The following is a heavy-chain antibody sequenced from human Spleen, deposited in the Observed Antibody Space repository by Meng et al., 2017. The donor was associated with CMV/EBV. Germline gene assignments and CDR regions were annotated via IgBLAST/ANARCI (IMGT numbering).Heavy chain of an antibody. CDR3: SRDQNGGNSGWFDP. CDR2: IYSVGST. Sequence: GESLKISCAASGFTVSSNYMSWVRQAPGKGLEWVSVIYSVGSTYYADSVKGRFTISRDNSKNTLYLQMNSLRAEDTAVYYCSRDQNGGNSGWFDPWGQGTLVTVSS. J-gene: IGHJ5*02. V-gene: IGHV3-53*01. CDR1: GFTVSSNY. D-gene: IGHD4-23*01.